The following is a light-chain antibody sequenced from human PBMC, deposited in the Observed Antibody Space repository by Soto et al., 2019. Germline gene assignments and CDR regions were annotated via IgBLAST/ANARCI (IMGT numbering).Light chain of an antibody. Sequence: DIQMTQSPSSLSASVGDRVNITCRASQSISSYLNWYQQKPGKAPKLLVYAASRLQSGVPSRFSGTGSGTDFTLTISSLQPEDFATYYCQQSFRTPFTFGPGNKLDIE. CDR3: QQSFRTPFT. V-gene: IGKV1-39*01. CDR1: QSISSY. J-gene: IGKJ3*01. CDR2: AAS.